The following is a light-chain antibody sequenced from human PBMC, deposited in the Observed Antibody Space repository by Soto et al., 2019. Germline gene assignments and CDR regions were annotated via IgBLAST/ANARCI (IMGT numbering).Light chain of an antibody. CDR1: QSALYNSNNKNY. CDR2: WAS. CDR3: QQYYSTPYT. J-gene: IGKJ2*01. V-gene: IGKV4-1*01. Sequence: DFVMIQSPDSLAVSLGQRATINCKSSQSALYNSNNKNYLAWYQQKPGQPPKLLIYWASTRESGVPDRFSGSGSGTDFTLTISSLQAEDVAVYYCQQYYSTPYTFGQGTKLDIK.